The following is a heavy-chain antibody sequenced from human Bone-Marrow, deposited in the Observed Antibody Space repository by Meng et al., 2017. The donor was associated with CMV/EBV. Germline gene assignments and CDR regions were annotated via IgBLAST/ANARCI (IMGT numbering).Heavy chain of an antibody. CDR2: ISYDGSNK. Sequence: SLKISCAASGFTFSSYAMHWVRQAPGKGLQWVAVISYDGSNKYYADSVKGRFTISRDNSKNTLYLQMNSLGAEDTAVYYCARDPVRIVVVPAAMPTYYYYYYGMDVWGQGTTVTVSS. V-gene: IGHV3-30-3*01. CDR1: GFTFSSYA. CDR3: ARDPVRIVVVPAAMPTYYYYYYGMDV. D-gene: IGHD2-2*01. J-gene: IGHJ6*02.